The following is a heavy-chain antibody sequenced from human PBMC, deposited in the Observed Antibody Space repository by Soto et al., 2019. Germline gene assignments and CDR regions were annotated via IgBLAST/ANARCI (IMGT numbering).Heavy chain of an antibody. J-gene: IGHJ6*02. CDR3: AKAMRGSGSYYIYGMDV. CDR1: GFTFTNYA. Sequence: EVQLLESGGGLVQPGGSLRLSCAASGFTFTNYAMSCVRQAPGKGMEWVSTISASGGSTYHADSVKGRFTISRDNSKITLSMQMNSLSDEDTAAYYCAKAMRGSGSYYIYGMDVWGQGTTVTVS. V-gene: IGHV3-23*01. D-gene: IGHD3-10*01. CDR2: ISASGGST.